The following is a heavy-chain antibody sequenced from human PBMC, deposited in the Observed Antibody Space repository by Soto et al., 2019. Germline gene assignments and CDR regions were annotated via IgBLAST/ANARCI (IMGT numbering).Heavy chain of an antibody. V-gene: IGHV3-72*01. Sequence: GGSLRLSCAVSGFTFSGHYMNWVRQAPGKGLEWVGRARKKGNTYTTEYAASVEGRFTISRDDSKNSLYLQMNSLKTEDTALYYCAREISGWAPDAFDIWGQGTMVTVSS. J-gene: IGHJ3*02. D-gene: IGHD6-19*01. CDR2: ARKKGNTYTT. CDR3: AREISGWAPDAFDI. CDR1: GFTFSGHY.